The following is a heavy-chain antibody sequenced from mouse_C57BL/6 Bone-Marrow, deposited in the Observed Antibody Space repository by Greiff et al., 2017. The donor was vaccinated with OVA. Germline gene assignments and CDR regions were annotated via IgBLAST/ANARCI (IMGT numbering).Heavy chain of an antibody. CDR3: ARLAWFAY. V-gene: IGHV1-81*01. J-gene: IGHJ3*01. Sequence: VQLVESGAELARPGASVKLSCKASGYTFTSYGISWVKQRTGQGLEWIGEIYPRSGNTYYNEKFKGKATLTADKSSSTAYMELRSLTSEDSAVYFCARLAWFAYWGQGTLVTVSA. CDR1: GYTFTSYG. CDR2: IYPRSGNT.